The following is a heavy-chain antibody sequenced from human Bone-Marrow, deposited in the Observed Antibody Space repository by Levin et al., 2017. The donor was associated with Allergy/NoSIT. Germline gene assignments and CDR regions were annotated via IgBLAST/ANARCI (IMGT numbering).Heavy chain of an antibody. V-gene: IGHV4-34*12. CDR1: GGSFSGHY. Sequence: GSLRLSCAVYGGSFSGHYWSWIRQPPRKGLEWIGEIIHSEDTNYIPSHYNPSLKSRVTISLDMSKKQFSPKLSALTAADTSVYYCARRLRGGPFDSWGQGTLVTVSS. J-gene: IGHJ4*02. CDR2: IIHSEDT. CDR3: ARRLRGGPFDS. D-gene: IGHD4-17*01.